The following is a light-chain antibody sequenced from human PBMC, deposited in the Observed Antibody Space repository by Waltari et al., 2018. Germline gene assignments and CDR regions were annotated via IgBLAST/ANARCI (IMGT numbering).Light chain of an antibody. CDR2: DTS. CDR1: QSVTSGY. Sequence: EIVLTQSPGTLSLSPGERATLSCRASQSVTSGYLAWYQQRPGQAPRLLVYDTSNRATGIPDRFSGSGSGTDFTLTIGRLEPEDFAVYYCQRYGSSHTFGQGTKVEIK. J-gene: IGKJ2*01. V-gene: IGKV3-20*01. CDR3: QRYGSSHT.